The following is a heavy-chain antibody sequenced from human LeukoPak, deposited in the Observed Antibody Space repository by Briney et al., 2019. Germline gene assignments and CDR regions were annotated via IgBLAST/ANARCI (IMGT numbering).Heavy chain of an antibody. CDR1: GFTFSRYD. Sequence: GRSLRLSCAASGFTFSRYDMHWVRQAPGKGLEWVAVIWYDGSNKYYADSVKGRFTISRDNSKNTLYLQVNSLRAEDTAVYYCARDRGGDGINYYFDYWGQGTLVTVSS. V-gene: IGHV3-33*01. D-gene: IGHD5-24*01. J-gene: IGHJ4*02. CDR2: IWYDGSNK. CDR3: ARDRGGDGINYYFDY.